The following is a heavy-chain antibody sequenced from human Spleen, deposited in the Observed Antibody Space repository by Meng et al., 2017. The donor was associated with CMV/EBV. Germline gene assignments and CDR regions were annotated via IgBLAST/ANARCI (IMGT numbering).Heavy chain of an antibody. CDR3: ARRKWLRPFDF. D-gene: IGHD5-12*01. J-gene: IGHJ4*02. CDR2: VFHTGDT. CDR1: GASISNGNW. Sequence: LTCGGSGASISNGNWWSWIRQTPGKGLEWIGEVFHTGDTNYNPSVESRVTISVDKSKNQFSLKLNFVTAADTATYYCARRKWLRPFDFWGPGTLVTVSS. V-gene: IGHV4-4*02.